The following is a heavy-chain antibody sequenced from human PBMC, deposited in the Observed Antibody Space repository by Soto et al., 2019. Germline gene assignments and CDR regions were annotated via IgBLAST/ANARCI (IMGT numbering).Heavy chain of an antibody. D-gene: IGHD6-13*01. V-gene: IGHV3-23*04. CDR1: GFTFDDYA. CDR2: ISGSGGST. Sequence: EVQLVESGGGLVQPGRSLRLSCAASGFTFDDYAMHWVRQAPGKGLEWVSGISGSGGSTYYADSVKGRFTISRDNSKNTLYLQMNSLRAEDTAVYYCAKDLDEAAAGTVPLAFDPWGQGTLVTVSS. J-gene: IGHJ5*02. CDR3: AKDLDEAAAGTVPLAFDP.